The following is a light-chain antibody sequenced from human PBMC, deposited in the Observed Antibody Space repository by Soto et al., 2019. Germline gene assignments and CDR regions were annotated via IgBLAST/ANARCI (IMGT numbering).Light chain of an antibody. V-gene: IGKV1-39*01. J-gene: IGKJ1*01. Sequence: DIQMTQSPSSLSASVGDRVTITCRASQSISSYLNWYQQNPGKAPKLLIYAASSLQSGVPSRFSGSGSGTDFTLTISSLQPEDFATYYCQQSYSTPRTFGQGTKVDIK. CDR3: QQSYSTPRT. CDR2: AAS. CDR1: QSISSY.